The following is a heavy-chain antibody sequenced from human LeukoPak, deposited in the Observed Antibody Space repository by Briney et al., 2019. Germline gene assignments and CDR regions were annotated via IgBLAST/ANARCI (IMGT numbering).Heavy chain of an antibody. CDR3: ARDLWHYSENSGFDY. CDR2: TYYRSKWYN. CDR1: GDSVSSNSAA. Sequence: SQTLSLTCAISGDSVSSNSAAWNWIRQSPSRGLEWLGRTYYRSKWYNDYAVSVKSRITINPDTSKNQFSLELSSVTAADTAVYYCARDLWHYSENSGFDYWGQGTLVTVSS. D-gene: IGHD3-22*01. V-gene: IGHV6-1*01. J-gene: IGHJ4*02.